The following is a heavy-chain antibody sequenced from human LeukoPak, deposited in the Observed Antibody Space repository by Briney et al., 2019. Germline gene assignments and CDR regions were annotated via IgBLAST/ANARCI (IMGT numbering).Heavy chain of an antibody. V-gene: IGHV1-2*02. CDR3: TREGSQSGRVFDY. Sequence: ASVKVSCTASGYTFTAYYIHWVRQAPGQGLEWMGWINPNSGGTDYAQEFQGRVTMTRDTSISTAYMELSRLRSDDTAVFYCTREGSQSGRVFDYWGQGTLVTVSS. D-gene: IGHD1-26*01. CDR1: GYTFTAYY. J-gene: IGHJ4*02. CDR2: INPNSGGT.